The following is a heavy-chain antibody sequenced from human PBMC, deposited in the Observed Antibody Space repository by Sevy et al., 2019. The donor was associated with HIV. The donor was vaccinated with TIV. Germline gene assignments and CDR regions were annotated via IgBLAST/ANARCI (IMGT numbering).Heavy chain of an antibody. J-gene: IGHJ3*02. CDR3: ARVRSLAAAGTRAFDI. CDR1: GGSVSSGSYY. Sequence: SETLSLTCTVSGGSVSSGSYYWSWIRQPPGKGLEWIGYIYYSGSTNYNPSLKSRVTISVDTSKNQFSLKLSSVTAADTAVYYCARVRSLAAAGTRAFDIWGQGTMVTVSS. V-gene: IGHV4-61*01. D-gene: IGHD6-13*01. CDR2: IYYSGST.